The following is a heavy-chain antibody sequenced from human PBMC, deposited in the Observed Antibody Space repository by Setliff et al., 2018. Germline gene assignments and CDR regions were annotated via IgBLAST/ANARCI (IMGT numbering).Heavy chain of an antibody. D-gene: IGHD4-17*01. CDR3: ARRAVTAEYFQH. V-gene: IGHV5-51*01. Sequence: GESLKISCKGSGYSFTTYWIGWVRQMPGKGLEWMGIIYPGDSDTRYSPSFLGQVTISADKSISTAYLQLSSLKASDTAIYYCARRAVTAEYFQHWGHGTLVTVSS. J-gene: IGHJ1*01. CDR1: GYSFTTYW. CDR2: IYPGDSDT.